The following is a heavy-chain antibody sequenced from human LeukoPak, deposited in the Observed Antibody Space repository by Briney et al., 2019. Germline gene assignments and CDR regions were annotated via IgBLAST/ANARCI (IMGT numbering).Heavy chain of an antibody. CDR1: GYTFTGYY. CDR2: INPNSGGT. Sequence: GASVKVSCKASGYTFTGYYMHWVRQAPGQGLEWMGWINPNSGGTNYAQKFQGWVTMTRDTSISTAYMELSRLRSDDTAVYYCAREGGYSSSRGAFDIWGQGTMVTVSS. CDR3: AREGGYSSSRGAFDI. J-gene: IGHJ3*02. D-gene: IGHD6-13*01. V-gene: IGHV1-2*04.